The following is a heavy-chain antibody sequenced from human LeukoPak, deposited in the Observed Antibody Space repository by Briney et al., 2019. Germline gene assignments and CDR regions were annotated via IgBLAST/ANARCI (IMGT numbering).Heavy chain of an antibody. CDR1: GFTFSSYA. CDR3: AKRFYGSGSFYGD. V-gene: IGHV3-23*01. J-gene: IGHJ4*02. CDR2: ISHTGSDT. Sequence: GGSLGLSCAASGFTFSSYAMSWVRQAPGKGLEWVSAISHTGSDTYYADSVKDRFSISRDNSKNTLYLQMNSLRAEDTALYYCAKRFYGSGSFYGDWGRGTLVTVS. D-gene: IGHD3-10*01.